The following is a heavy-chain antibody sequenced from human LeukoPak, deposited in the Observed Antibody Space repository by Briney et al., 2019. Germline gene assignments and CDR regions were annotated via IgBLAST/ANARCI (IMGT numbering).Heavy chain of an antibody. Sequence: KTSETLSLNCAVYGGSFSGYYWSWIRQPPGKGLEWIGEINHSGSTNYNPSLKSRVTISVDTSKNQFSLKLSSVTAADTAVYYCARSPYYDSSGYYILHTYDYWGQGTLVTVSS. V-gene: IGHV4-34*01. D-gene: IGHD3-22*01. CDR1: GGSFSGYY. J-gene: IGHJ4*02. CDR3: ARSPYYDSSGYYILHTYDY. CDR2: INHSGST.